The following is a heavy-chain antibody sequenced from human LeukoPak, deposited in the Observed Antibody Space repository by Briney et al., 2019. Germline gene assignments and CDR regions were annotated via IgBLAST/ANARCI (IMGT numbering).Heavy chain of an antibody. CDR1: GGSFSGYY. V-gene: IGHV4-34*01. CDR2: INHSGST. D-gene: IGHD3-22*01. Sequence: SETLSLTCAVYGGSFSGYYWSWIRQPPGKGLEWIGEINHSGSTNYNPSLKSRVTLSVDTSKNQFTLKLSSVTAADTAVYYCAGSFTYYYDSSGSPSYWGQGTLVTVSS. J-gene: IGHJ4*02. CDR3: AGSFTYYYDSSGSPSY.